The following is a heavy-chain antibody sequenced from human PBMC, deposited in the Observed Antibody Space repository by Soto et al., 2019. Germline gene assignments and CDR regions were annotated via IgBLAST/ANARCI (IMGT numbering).Heavy chain of an antibody. V-gene: IGHV3-33*01. J-gene: IGHJ4*02. CDR1: GFIFRNYG. Sequence: GGSLRLSCAASGFIFRNYGMHWVRQAQGEGLEWVAFLWFDGSKNYYAESVRGRFSISRDNSQNTLYLQMNSLTAEDTAVYYCARDGDASTGYRKDYWGQGTLVTVSS. CDR2: LWFDGSKN. CDR3: ARDGDASTGYRKDY. D-gene: IGHD3-16*02.